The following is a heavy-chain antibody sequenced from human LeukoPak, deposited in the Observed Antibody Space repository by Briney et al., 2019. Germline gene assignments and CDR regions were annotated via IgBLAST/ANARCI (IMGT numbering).Heavy chain of an antibody. CDR3: AGLPRGTRPPDYFQH. CDR2: IYYSGST. V-gene: IGHV4-59*08. Sequence: SETLSLTCTVSGGSLSSYYWSWIRQPPGQGLEGVGHIYYSGSTNYNPSLESRVTVSLDTSKNQFSLKLTSVTAADTAVYYCAGLPRGTRPPDYFQHWGQGTLVTVSS. CDR1: GGSLSSYY. J-gene: IGHJ1*01. D-gene: IGHD1-1*01.